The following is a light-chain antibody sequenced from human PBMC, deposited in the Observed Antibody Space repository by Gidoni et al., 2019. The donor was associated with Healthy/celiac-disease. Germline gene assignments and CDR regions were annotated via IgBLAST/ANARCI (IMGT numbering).Light chain of an antibody. CDR1: QSVSSSY. Sequence: EMVLTQSPGTQSLSQGERATLSCRASQSVSSSYLAWYQQKPGQAPRLLIYGSSSRATGIPDRFSGSGSGTDFTLTISRLEPEDFAVYYCQQYGSSPTFGQGTKVEIK. J-gene: IGKJ1*01. CDR2: GSS. V-gene: IGKV3-20*01. CDR3: QQYGSSPT.